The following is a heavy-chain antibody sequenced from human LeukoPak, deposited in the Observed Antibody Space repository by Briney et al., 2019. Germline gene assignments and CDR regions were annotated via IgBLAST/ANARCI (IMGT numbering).Heavy chain of an antibody. V-gene: IGHV3-13*01. CDR1: GFTFSNYD. D-gene: IGHD2-8*01. Sequence: GGSLRLSCAASGFTFSNYDMHWVRQATGKGLEWVSAIGTAGDTYYPGSVKGRFTISRDNAKNTLYLQMKSLRAEDTAVYYCARDGTFAESTNYYYIDVWGKGTTVTISS. CDR2: IGTAGDT. J-gene: IGHJ6*03. CDR3: ARDGTFAESTNYYYIDV.